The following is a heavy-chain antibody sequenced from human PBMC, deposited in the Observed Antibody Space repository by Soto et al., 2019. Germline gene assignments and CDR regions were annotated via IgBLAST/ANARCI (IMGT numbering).Heavy chain of an antibody. CDR3: AKAPYSSSRTFWFDP. CDR1: GFTFSSYA. Sequence: EVQLLESGGGLVQPGGSLRLSCAASGFTFSSYAMSWVRQAPGKGLEWVSAISGSGGSTYYADSVKGRFTISRDNSKTTLYLQMNSLRAEDTAVYYCAKAPYSSSRTFWFDPWGQGTLVTVSS. D-gene: IGHD6-13*01. J-gene: IGHJ5*02. CDR2: ISGSGGST. V-gene: IGHV3-23*01.